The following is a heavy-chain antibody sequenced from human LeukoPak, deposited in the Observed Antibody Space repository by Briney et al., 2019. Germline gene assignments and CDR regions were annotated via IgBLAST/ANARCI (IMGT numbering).Heavy chain of an antibody. V-gene: IGHV4-59*01. CDR2: IYNSGCT. D-gene: IGHD2-15*01. J-gene: IGHJ6*02. CDR1: GGSISSKY. Sequence: SETLSLTCIVSGGSISSKYWNWIRQPPGKGLEWIGYIYNSGCTNYNPSLKSRVTISIDTSKNQFSLSLSSVTAADTAVYYCARGQTPGANYYYYYGMDVWSQGTTVTVSS. CDR3: ARGQTPGANYYYYYGMDV.